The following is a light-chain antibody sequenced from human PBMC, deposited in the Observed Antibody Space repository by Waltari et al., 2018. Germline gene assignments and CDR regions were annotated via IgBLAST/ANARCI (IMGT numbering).Light chain of an antibody. Sequence: DIVLTQSPATLSLSPGDRATLSCRASQNVSSYLAWYQQKPGQAPRLLLSDASTRATGTPARFRGGGSGTDFTLTISSLEPEDFAVYDCQQRNNWPPTFGQGTTV. J-gene: IGKJ1*01. CDR2: DAS. V-gene: IGKV3-11*01. CDR3: QQRNNWPPT. CDR1: QNVSSY.